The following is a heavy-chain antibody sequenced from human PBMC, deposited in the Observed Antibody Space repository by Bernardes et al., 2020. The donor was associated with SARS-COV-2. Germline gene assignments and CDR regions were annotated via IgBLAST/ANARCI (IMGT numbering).Heavy chain of an antibody. D-gene: IGHD3-22*01. J-gene: IGHJ6*02. V-gene: IGHV1-2*02. CDR3: ALPPTNYDKYGMDV. CDR1: GYTFTGYY. CDR2: INPNSGGT. Sequence: ASVKVSCKASGYTFTGYYMHWVRQAPGQGLEWMGWINPNSGGTNYAQKFQGRVTMTRDTSISTAYMDLSRLRSDDTAVYYCALPPTNYDKYGMDVWGQGTTVTVSS.